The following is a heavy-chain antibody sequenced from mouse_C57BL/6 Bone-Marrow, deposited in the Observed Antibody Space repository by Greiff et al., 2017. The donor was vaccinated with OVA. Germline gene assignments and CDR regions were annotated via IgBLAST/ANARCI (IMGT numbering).Heavy chain of an antibody. D-gene: IGHD1-1*01. CDR1: GYAFSSSW. CDR2: IYPGDGDT. V-gene: IGHV1-82*01. J-gene: IGHJ1*03. Sequence: VKLVESGPELVKPGASVKISCKASGYAFSSSWMNWVKQRPGKGLEWIGRIYPGDGDTNYNGKFKGKATLTADKSSSTAYMQLSRLTSEDSAVYFCARRRESYYYGSSPRWYGDVWGTGTTVTVSS. CDR3: ARRRESYYYGSSPRWYGDV.